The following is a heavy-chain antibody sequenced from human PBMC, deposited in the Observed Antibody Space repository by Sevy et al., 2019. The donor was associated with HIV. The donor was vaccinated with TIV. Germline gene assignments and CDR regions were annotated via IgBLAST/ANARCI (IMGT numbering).Heavy chain of an antibody. J-gene: IGHJ4*02. Sequence: GGSLRLSCAASGFTFTKVWMNWFRQAPGRGLEWVGRIKSETDGGATDYAEQLIDRLSVSRDDSKITLYLQMSSLKVEDTGVYYCSTDALYIWGNSRLPEFWGQGTLVTVSS. CDR2: IKSETDGGAT. CDR1: GFTFTKVW. CDR3: STDALYIWGNSRLPEF. D-gene: IGHD3-16*02. V-gene: IGHV3-15*01.